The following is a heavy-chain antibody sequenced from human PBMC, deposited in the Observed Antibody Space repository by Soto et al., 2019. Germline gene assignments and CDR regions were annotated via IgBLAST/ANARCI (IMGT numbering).Heavy chain of an antibody. CDR2: INHSGST. D-gene: IGHD2-15*01. J-gene: IGHJ4*02. CDR1: GGSFSGYY. CDR3: AREGGRYCTGGSCQVDY. Sequence: SETLSLTCAVYGGSFSGYYWSWIRQPPGKGLEWIGEINHSGSTNYTPSLKSRVTISVDTSKNQFSLKLSSVTAADTAVYYCAREGGRYCTGGSCQVDYWGQGTLVTVSS. V-gene: IGHV4-34*01.